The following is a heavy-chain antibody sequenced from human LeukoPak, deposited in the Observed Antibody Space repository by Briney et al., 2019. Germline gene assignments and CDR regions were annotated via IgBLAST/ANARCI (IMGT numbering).Heavy chain of an antibody. J-gene: IGHJ4*02. CDR2: ISGSGGST. D-gene: IGHD5-12*01. Sequence: GGSLRLSCAASGFTFSTYGMNWVRQAPGKGLGWVSTISGSGGSTYYADSVKGRFTISRDNSKNTLYLQMNSLRAEDTAVYYCAKGLRGYRNFDYWGQGTLVTVSS. CDR1: GFTFSTYG. V-gene: IGHV3-23*01. CDR3: AKGLRGYRNFDY.